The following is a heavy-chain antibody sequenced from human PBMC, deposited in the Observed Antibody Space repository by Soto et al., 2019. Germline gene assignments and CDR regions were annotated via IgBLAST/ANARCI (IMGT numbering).Heavy chain of an antibody. Sequence: PSETLSLTCTVSGGSISSSSYYWGWIRQPPGKGLEWIGSIYYSGSTYYNPSLKSRVTISVDTSKNQFSLKLSSVTAADTAVYYCARAQFGGVPLDYWGQGTLVTVSS. CDR3: ARAQFGGVPLDY. CDR1: GGSISSSSYY. V-gene: IGHV4-39*01. CDR2: IYYSGST. J-gene: IGHJ4*02. D-gene: IGHD3-16*01.